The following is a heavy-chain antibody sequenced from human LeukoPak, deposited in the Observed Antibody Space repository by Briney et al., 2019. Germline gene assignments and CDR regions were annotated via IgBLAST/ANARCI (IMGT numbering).Heavy chain of an antibody. CDR1: GFTFSSYW. CDR3: ARAITGDTVSTFDP. Sequence: QSGGSLRLSRAASGFTFSSYWMHWVRQAPGKGLVWVSRIDSDGISTSYADSVKGRFTISRDNAKNTLYLQMNSLRAEDTAVYFCARAITGDTVSTFDPWGQGTLVTVSS. D-gene: IGHD2-2*01. J-gene: IGHJ5*02. CDR2: IDSDGIST. V-gene: IGHV3-74*01.